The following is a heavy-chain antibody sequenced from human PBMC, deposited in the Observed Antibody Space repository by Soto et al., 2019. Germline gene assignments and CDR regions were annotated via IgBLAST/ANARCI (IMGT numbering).Heavy chain of an antibody. D-gene: IGHD1-26*01. V-gene: IGHV1-69*01. CDR1: GGTFSSYA. J-gene: IGHJ3*02. Sequence: QVQLVQSGAEVKKPGSSVKVSCKASGGTFSSYAISWVRQAPGQGLEWMGGIIPIFGTANYAQKFQGRVTITADESTSTAYMELSSLRSEDTAVYYCARGPSSLVDDSTRGAFDIWGQGTMVTVSS. CDR2: IIPIFGTA. CDR3: ARGPSSLVDDSTRGAFDI.